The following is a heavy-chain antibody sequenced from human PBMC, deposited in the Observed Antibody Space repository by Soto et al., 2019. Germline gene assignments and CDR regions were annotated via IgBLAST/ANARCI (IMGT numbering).Heavy chain of an antibody. CDR1: GASFTTGHW. Sequence: QVQLQESGPGLVKASGTLSLTCAVSGASFTTGHWWTWVRQSPGKGLEWIGEIYQSGITNYNPSLSSRLTISMDKSKNRFSLKLTSVTAADTALYYCARGFSFSDSPGDDRIYFYYGLDVWGQGTTVTISS. CDR2: IYQSGIT. D-gene: IGHD3-22*01. V-gene: IGHV4-4*02. CDR3: ARGFSFSDSPGDDRIYFYYGLDV. J-gene: IGHJ6*02.